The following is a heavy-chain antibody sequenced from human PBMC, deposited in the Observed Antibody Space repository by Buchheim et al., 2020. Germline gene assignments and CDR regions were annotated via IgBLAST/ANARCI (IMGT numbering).Heavy chain of an antibody. CDR2: ISYDGSNK. V-gene: IGHV3-30*18. D-gene: IGHD6-6*01. J-gene: IGHJ6*02. CDR3: AKSSIAARSGYYGMDV. Sequence: QVQLVESGGGVVQPGRSLRLSCAASGFTFSSYGMHWVRQAPGKGLEWVAVISYDGSNKYYADSGKGRFTISRDNSKNTLYLQMNSLRAEDTAVYYCAKSSIAARSGYYGMDVWGQGTT. CDR1: GFTFSSYG.